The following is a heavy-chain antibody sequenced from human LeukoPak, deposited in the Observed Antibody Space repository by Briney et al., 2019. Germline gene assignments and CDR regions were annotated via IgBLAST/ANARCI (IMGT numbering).Heavy chain of an antibody. D-gene: IGHD2-2*01. CDR1: GYSISSGYH. V-gene: IGHV4-38-2*02. CDR2: IYHTGNA. J-gene: IGHJ4*02. Sequence: SETLSLTCNVSGYSISSGYHWGWIRQPPGKGLEWIGAIYHTGNAFYNPSLKTRVTISMSTSENQFSLRLTSVTAADTAIYYCARETKVVPGYWGPGTQVTVSS. CDR3: ARETKVVPGY.